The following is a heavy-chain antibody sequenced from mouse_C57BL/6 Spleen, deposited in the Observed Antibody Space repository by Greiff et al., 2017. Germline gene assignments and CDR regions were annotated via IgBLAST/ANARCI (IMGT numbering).Heavy chain of an antibody. CDR2: ISDGGSYT. V-gene: IGHV5-4*01. CDR3: ARVYYSNSFFAY. Sequence: EVQLVESGGGLVKPGGSLKLSCAASGFTFSSYAMSWVRQTPEKRLEWVATISDGGSYTYYPDNVKGRFTISRDNAKNNLYLQMIHLKSEDTAMYYCARVYYSNSFFAYWGQGTLVTVSA. D-gene: IGHD2-5*01. J-gene: IGHJ3*01. CDR1: GFTFSSYA.